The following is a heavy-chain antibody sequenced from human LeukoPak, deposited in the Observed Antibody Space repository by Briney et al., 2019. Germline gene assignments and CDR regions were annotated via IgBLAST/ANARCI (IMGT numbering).Heavy chain of an antibody. CDR2: ISYDGSNK. CDR3: STTYYYDSSEGY. V-gene: IGHV3-30*03. D-gene: IGHD3-22*01. Sequence: GRSLRLSCAASGFTFSSYGMHWVRQAPGKGLEWVAVISYDGSNKYYADSVKGRFTISRDNSKNTLYLQMNSLKTEDTAVYYCSTTYYYDSSEGYWGQGTLVTVSS. J-gene: IGHJ4*02. CDR1: GFTFSSYG.